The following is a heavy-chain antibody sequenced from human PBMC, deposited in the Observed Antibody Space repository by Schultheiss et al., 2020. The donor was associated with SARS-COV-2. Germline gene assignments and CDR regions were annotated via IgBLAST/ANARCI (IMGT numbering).Heavy chain of an antibody. CDR1: GFTFSDYY. Sequence: GGSLRLSCAASGFTFSDYYMSWIRQAPGKGLEWFSYISSTSTYTNYANSVKGRFTISRDNAKRSLYLQMNSLRVEDTAMYYCARDHRSGYVEVWGQGTLVTVSS. D-gene: IGHD5-12*01. J-gene: IGHJ1*01. CDR2: ISSTSTYT. V-gene: IGHV3-11*05. CDR3: ARDHRSGYVEV.